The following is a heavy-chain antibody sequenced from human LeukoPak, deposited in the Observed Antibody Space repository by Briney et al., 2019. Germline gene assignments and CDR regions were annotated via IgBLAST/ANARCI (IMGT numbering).Heavy chain of an antibody. D-gene: IGHD2-21*02. CDR3: ARVYGDFPVISGDSYWHGYFDN. Sequence: ASVKVSCKASGYTFTNNYIHWVRQAPGQGLEWMGGINPSGGSSTYAQKFQGRVTMTRDTSTSTVFMELSSLRSDDTAVYYCARVYGDFPVISGDSYWHGYFDNWAREPWSSSPQ. CDR2: INPSGGSS. J-gene: IGHJ4*02. CDR1: GYTFTNNY. V-gene: IGHV1-46*01.